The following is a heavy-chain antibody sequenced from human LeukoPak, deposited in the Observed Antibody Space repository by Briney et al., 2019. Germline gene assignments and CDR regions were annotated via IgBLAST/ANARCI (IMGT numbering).Heavy chain of an antibody. V-gene: IGHV1-2*02. CDR3: ARDAGSSGILSH. Sequence: GASVKVSCKASAYTFTAYYIHWVRQAAGQGPELMGWINPNSGGTKYAQNFQGRVTMTRDTSITTAYMELSRLTSDDTAMYYCARDAGSSGILSHWGQGTLVTVSS. J-gene: IGHJ4*02. CDR2: INPNSGGT. CDR1: AYTFTAYY. D-gene: IGHD3-10*01.